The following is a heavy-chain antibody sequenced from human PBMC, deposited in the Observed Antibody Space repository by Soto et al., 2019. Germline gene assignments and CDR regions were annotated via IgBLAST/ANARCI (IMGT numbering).Heavy chain of an antibody. V-gene: IGHV3-21*01. CDR1: GFTFSSYS. D-gene: IGHD2-15*01. Sequence: EVQLVGSGGGLVKPGGSLRLSCAASGFTFSSYSMNWVRQAPGKGLEWVSSISSSSSYIYYADSVKGRFTISRDNAKNSLYLQMNSLRAEDTAVYYCARVVRYCSGGSCYFDYWGQGTLVTVSS. CDR3: ARVVRYCSGGSCYFDY. J-gene: IGHJ4*02. CDR2: ISSSSSYI.